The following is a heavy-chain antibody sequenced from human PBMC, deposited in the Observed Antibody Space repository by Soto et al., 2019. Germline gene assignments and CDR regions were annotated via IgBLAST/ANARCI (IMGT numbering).Heavy chain of an antibody. CDR3: AKALPMYYYDSSGYSDYYYDMDV. CDR1: GFTLNSYA. Sequence: GGSLRLSCGASGFTLNSYAMNWVRQAPGKGLEWVSGISARGEKTYYADSAKGRFTISRDNSKNTVYLQMNSLRAKDTAVFYCAKALPMYYYDSSGYSDYYYDMDVWGQGTTVTVSS. V-gene: IGHV3-23*01. J-gene: IGHJ6*02. D-gene: IGHD3-22*01. CDR2: ISARGEKT.